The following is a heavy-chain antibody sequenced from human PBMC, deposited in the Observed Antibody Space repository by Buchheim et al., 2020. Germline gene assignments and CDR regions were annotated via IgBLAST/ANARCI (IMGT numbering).Heavy chain of an antibody. D-gene: IGHD4-17*01. CDR3: ARDNTVTSIGYNWFDP. V-gene: IGHV4-59*12. CDR2: IYYSGST. CDR1: GGSISSYY. Sequence: QVQLQESGPGLVKPSETLSLTCTVSGGSISSYYWSWIRQPPGKGLEWIGYIYYSGSTNYNPSLKSRVTISVDTSKNQFSLKLSSVTAADTAVYYCARDNTVTSIGYNWFDPWGQGTL. J-gene: IGHJ5*02.